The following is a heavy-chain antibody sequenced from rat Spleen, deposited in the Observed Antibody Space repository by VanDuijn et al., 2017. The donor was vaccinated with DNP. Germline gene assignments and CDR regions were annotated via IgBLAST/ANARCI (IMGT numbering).Heavy chain of an antibody. CDR2: ISYSGNT. Sequence: EVQLQESGPGLVKPSQSLSLTCSVTGYSITSNYWGWIRKFPGNKMEWMGYISYSGNTNYNPSLKSRISIARDTSKNQFFLQLNSVTTEDTATYYCARHRTIMPYYYAMDAWGQGASVTVSS. CDR3: ARHRTIMPYYYAMDA. J-gene: IGHJ4*01. V-gene: IGHV3-1*01. CDR1: GYSITSNY. D-gene: IGHD1-12*01.